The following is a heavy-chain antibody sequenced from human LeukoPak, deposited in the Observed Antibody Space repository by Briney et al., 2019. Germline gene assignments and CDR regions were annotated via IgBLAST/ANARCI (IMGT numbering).Heavy chain of an antibody. CDR3: ARAATKPPNAFDI. V-gene: IGHV4-34*01. CDR2: INHSGST. D-gene: IGHD1-26*01. CDR1: GGSFSGYY. J-gene: IGHJ3*02. Sequence: PSETLSLTCAVYGGSFSGYYWSWIRQPPGKGLEWIGEINHSGSTNYNPSLKSRVTISVDTSKNQFSLKLSSVTAADTAVYHCARAATKPPNAFDIWGQGTMVTVSS.